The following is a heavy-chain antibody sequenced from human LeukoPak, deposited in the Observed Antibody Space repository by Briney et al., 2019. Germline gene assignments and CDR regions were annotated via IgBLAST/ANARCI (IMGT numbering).Heavy chain of an antibody. J-gene: IGHJ4*02. CDR3: ARPDYGDHQFDY. V-gene: IGHV3-7*01. Sequence: GGSLRLSCAASGFTFSSYWMSWVRQAPGKGLEWVANIKQDGSGKYYVDSVKGRFTISRDNAKNTLYLQMNSLRAEDTAVYYCARPDYGDHQFDYWGQGSLVTVSS. CDR2: IKQDGSGK. D-gene: IGHD4-17*01. CDR1: GFTFSSYW.